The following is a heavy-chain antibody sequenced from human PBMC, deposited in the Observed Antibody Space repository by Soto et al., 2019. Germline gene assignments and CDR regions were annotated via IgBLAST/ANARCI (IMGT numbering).Heavy chain of an antibody. J-gene: IGHJ4*02. CDR3: ARGWETVVTTTPFAY. CDR2: IIPIFGTA. V-gene: IGHV1-69*06. CDR1: GGTFSTHA. Sequence: QVQLVQSGAEVKKPGSSVKVSCKASGGTFSTHAISWVRQAPGQGLEWMGGIIPIFGTANYAQKFQGRVTITADKSTSQAYMEVRSLRSEDTAVYYCARGWETVVTTTPFAYWGQGTLVTVSS. D-gene: IGHD2-15*01.